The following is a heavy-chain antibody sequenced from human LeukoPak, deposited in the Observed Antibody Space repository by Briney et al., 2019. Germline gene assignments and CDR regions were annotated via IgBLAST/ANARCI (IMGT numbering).Heavy chain of an antibody. CDR1: GFTLSSYS. CDR2: ISSSSSYI. Sequence: GGSLRLSCAASGFTLSSYSMNWVRQAPGKGLEWVSSISSSSSYIYYADTVRGRSTISRDHAKNSLYLQMNSLRAENTAVYYCARGRPVTTQPSDYWGQGTLVTVSP. V-gene: IGHV3-21*01. J-gene: IGHJ4*02. CDR3: ARGRPVTTQPSDY. D-gene: IGHD4-17*01.